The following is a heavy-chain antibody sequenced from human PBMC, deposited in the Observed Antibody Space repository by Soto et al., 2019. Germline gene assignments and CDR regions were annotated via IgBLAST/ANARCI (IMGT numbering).Heavy chain of an antibody. V-gene: IGHV3-21*02. CDR2: ISSSSNYI. CDR3: PRGYGPPYY. J-gene: IGHJ4*02. D-gene: IGHD4-17*01. Sequence: EVQLVESGGGLVKPGGSLRLSCAASGFTFNTYTMNWVRQAPGKGLEWVSSISSSSNYIYYADSVKGRFTISRDNAKNSVSLQTNSLRAEDTPVYYCPRGYGPPYYWGQGTLVTVSS. CDR1: GFTFNTYT.